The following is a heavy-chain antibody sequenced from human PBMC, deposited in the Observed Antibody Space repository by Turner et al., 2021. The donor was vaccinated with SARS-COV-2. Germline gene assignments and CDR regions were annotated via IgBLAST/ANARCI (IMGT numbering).Heavy chain of an antibody. CDR2: ISSSSSYI. CDR3: ATIAAAGTLYYYYGMDV. D-gene: IGHD6-13*01. CDR1: GFTFSSYS. J-gene: IGHJ6*02. Sequence: EVQLVETGGGLVKPGGSLRLSCAASGFTFSSYSMNWVRKAPGKGLEWVSSISSSSSYIYYADSVKGRFTISRDNAKNSLYLQMNSLRAEDTAVYYCATIAAAGTLYYYYGMDVWGQGTTVTVSS. V-gene: IGHV3-21*01.